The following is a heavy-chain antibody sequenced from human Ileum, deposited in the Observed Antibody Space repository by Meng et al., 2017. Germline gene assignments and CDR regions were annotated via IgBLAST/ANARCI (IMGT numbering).Heavy chain of an antibody. CDR3: ARDHWGSLDY. Sequence: QGQLQQWGPGLVRPAETLSLICTVSGGSVSSDGFQWGWVRQPPGKGLEWIGYASTNYNPSLKSRVTISLDTSKNQFSLELSSVTAADTAVYYCARDHWGSLDYWGQGILVTVSS. V-gene: IGHV4-61*08. CDR2: AST. J-gene: IGHJ4*02. CDR1: GGSVSSDGFQ. D-gene: IGHD7-27*01.